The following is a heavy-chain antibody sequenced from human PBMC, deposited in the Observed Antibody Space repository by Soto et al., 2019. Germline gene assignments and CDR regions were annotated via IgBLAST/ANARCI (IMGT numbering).Heavy chain of an antibody. J-gene: IGHJ5*02. D-gene: IGHD6-6*01. CDR2: IYHSGNT. CDR3: ARERPDGARLDP. Sequence: QVQLQESGPGLMKPSQTLSLTCTVSGGSISSGDYYWSWIRQPPGKGLEWIGYIYHSGNTYYNPSLKSRVTIAVDTSKNQFSLKLSSVTAADPAVYYCARERPDGARLDPWGQGTLVTVSS. V-gene: IGHV4-30-4*01. CDR1: GGSISSGDYY.